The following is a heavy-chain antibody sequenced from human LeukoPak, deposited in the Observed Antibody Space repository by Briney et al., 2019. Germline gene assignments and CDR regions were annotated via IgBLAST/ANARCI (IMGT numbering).Heavy chain of an antibody. V-gene: IGHV3-23*01. CDR3: XXXXLXSSGYLFDY. J-gene: IGHJ4*02. Sequence: PGGSLRLSCAASGFTFSSYAMSWVRQAPGKGLEWVSAISGSGGSTYYADSVKGRFTISRDNSKNTLYLQMNSLRAEDTAVYYXXXXXLXSSGYLFDYWGQGTLVTVSS. CDR1: GFTFSSYA. D-gene: IGHD3-22*01. CDR2: ISGSGGST.